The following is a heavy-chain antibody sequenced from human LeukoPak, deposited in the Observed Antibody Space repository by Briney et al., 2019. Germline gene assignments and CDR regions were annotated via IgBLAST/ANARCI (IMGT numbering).Heavy chain of an antibody. CDR3: ARLPAAYWYFDL. CDR2: ISAYNGNT. D-gene: IGHD2-2*01. CDR1: DYTLTIYG. V-gene: IGHV1-18*01. Sequence: ASVKVSCKASDYTLTIYGISWVRQAPGQGLEWMGWISAYNGNTNYAQKLQGRVTMTTDTSTSTAYMELRSPRSDDTAVYYCARLPAAYWYFDLWGRGTLVTVSS. J-gene: IGHJ2*01.